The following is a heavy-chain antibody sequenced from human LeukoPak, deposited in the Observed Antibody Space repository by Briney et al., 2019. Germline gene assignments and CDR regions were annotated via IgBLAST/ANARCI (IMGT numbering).Heavy chain of an antibody. V-gene: IGHV3-64D*09. D-gene: IGHD2/OR15-2a*01. Sequence: GGSLRLSCSASGFTFSSFAMHWVREAPGKGLEYVAAISRNGGSTYYADSVKGRFTISRDNSKSTLYLQMSSLRAEDTAVYLCVKDLRSDFMGVLSRYLSYWGQGTLVTVSS. J-gene: IGHJ4*02. CDR3: VKDLRSDFMGVLSRYLSY. CDR1: GFTFSSFA. CDR2: ISRNGGST.